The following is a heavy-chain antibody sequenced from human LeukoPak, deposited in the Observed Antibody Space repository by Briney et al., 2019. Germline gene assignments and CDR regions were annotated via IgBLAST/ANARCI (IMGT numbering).Heavy chain of an antibody. Sequence: SETLSLTCTVSGGSMSSYYWSWIRQPPGKGLEWIGYIYYGGTTNYNPSLKSRVTISVDTSKNQFSLKLRSVTAADTAVYYCARGVYIAAAQYGYWGQGTLVTVSS. CDR2: IYYGGTT. CDR3: ARGVYIAAAQYGY. D-gene: IGHD6-13*01. J-gene: IGHJ4*02. V-gene: IGHV4-59*01. CDR1: GGSMSSYY.